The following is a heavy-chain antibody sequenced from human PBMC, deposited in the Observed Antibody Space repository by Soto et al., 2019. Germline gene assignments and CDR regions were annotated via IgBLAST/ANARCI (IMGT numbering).Heavy chain of an antibody. J-gene: IGHJ3*02. CDR1: GGTFSSYA. CDR3: ARDRPWELGQGAFDI. Sequence: QVQLVQSGAEVKKPGSSVKVSCKASGGTFSSYAISWVRQAPGQGLEWMGGIIPIFGTANYAQKFQGRVKITADESTSTAYRELSSRRAEDTAVYYCARDRPWELGQGAFDIWGQGTMVTVSS. CDR2: IIPIFGTA. D-gene: IGHD1-26*01. V-gene: IGHV1-69*01.